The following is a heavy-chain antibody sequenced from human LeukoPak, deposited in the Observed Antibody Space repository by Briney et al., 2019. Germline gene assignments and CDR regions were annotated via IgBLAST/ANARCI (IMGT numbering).Heavy chain of an antibody. J-gene: IGHJ5*02. V-gene: IGHV5-51*01. CDR2: IYPVDSRT. CDR1: GYSFIDYW. D-gene: IGHD3-10*02. Sequence: GESLKISCQGSGYSFIDYWISWVRQMPRKGLDWMAVIYPVDSRTRYKPSFQGQVTISADKSLNTAYLEWNSLKASDTAPYYCACRMFASNWFQPWGQGNLVTVSS. CDR3: ACRMFASNWFQP.